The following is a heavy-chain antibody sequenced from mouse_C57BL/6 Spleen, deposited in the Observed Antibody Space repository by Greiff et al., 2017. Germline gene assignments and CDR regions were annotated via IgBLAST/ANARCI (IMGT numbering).Heavy chain of an antibody. V-gene: IGHV7-3*01. D-gene: IGHD1-1*01. CDR3: ARYSTTDDFDY. CDR1: GFTFTDYY. J-gene: IGHJ2*01. Sequence: EVKLVESGGGLVQPGGSLSLSCAASGFTFTDYYMSWVRQPPGKALEWLGFIRNKANGYTTEYSASVKGRFTISRDNSQSILYLQMNALRAEDSATYYCARYSTTDDFDYWGQGTTLTVSS. CDR2: IRNKANGYTT.